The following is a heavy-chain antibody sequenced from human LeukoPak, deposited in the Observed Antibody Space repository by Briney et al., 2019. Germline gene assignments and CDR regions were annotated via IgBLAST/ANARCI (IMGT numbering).Heavy chain of an antibody. Sequence: GGSLRLSCAASGFTFSSYAMRWVRQAPGKGLEWVSVISGSGGTTYYADSVKGRFTVSRDNPKNTLYLQMNSMRAGDTDVYFCAKDRWVGRASIDCWGQGTLVTVSS. V-gene: IGHV3-23*01. CDR1: GFTFSSYA. J-gene: IGHJ4*02. CDR3: AKDRWVGRASIDC. CDR2: ISGSGGTT. D-gene: IGHD1-26*01.